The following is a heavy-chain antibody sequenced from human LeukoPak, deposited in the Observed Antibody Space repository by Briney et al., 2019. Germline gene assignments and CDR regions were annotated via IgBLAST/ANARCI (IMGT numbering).Heavy chain of an antibody. CDR1: GVPISSYY. CDR2: IHYSGST. V-gene: IGHV4-59*01. J-gene: IGHJ5*02. CDR3: ARDAAWNWFDP. Sequence: SETLSLTCSVSGVPISSYYWNWLGQPPGKGLEWIGYIHYSGSTNYNPSLKSRATISVDTSKNQFSLKLSSVTAADTAVYYCARDAAWNWFDPWGQGTLVTVSS.